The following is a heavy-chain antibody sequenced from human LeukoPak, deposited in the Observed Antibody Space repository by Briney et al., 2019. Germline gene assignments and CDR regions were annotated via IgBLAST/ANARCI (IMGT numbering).Heavy chain of an antibody. Sequence: SETLSLTCTVSGGSISSGSYYWSWIRQPAGKGLEWIGRIYTSGSTNYNPSLKSRVTISVDTSKNQSSLKLSSVTAADTAVYYCARVVDTAMAYYMDVWGKGTTVTISS. J-gene: IGHJ6*03. CDR3: ARVVDTAMAYYMDV. CDR2: IYTSGST. D-gene: IGHD5-18*01. V-gene: IGHV4-61*02. CDR1: GGSISSGSYY.